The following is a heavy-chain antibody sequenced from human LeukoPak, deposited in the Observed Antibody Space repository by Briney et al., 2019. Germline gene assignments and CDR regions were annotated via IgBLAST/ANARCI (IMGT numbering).Heavy chain of an antibody. Sequence: SGPTLVKPTQTLTLTCTISGFSLYTSGVGVGWVRQPPGKALEWLTVIYWDDDKRYSPSLKNRITVTKDISKNQVVLRMTNMDSVDTATYYCAHRLRSGDAFDIWGQGTMVTVSS. V-gene: IGHV2-5*02. CDR1: GFSLYTSGVG. CDR2: IYWDDDK. J-gene: IGHJ3*02. CDR3: AHRLRSGDAFDI. D-gene: IGHD3-10*01.